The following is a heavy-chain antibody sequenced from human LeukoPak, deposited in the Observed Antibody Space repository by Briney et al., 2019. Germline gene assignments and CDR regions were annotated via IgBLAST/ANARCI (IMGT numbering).Heavy chain of an antibody. CDR1: GFTFSSYG. V-gene: IGHV3-30*03. CDR2: ISYDGSNK. CDR3: ASMDLVTFDY. D-gene: IGHD3-9*01. Sequence: GGSLRLSCAASGFTFSSYGMHWVRQAPGKGLEWVAIISYDGSNKYYADSVKGRFTISRDNSKNTLYLQMNSLRVEDTAVYHCASMDLVTFDYWGQGTLVTISS. J-gene: IGHJ4*02.